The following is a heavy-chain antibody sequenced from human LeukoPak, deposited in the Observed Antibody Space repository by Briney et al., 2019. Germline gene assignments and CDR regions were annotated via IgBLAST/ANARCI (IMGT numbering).Heavy chain of an antibody. V-gene: IGHV4-39*02. D-gene: IGHD2/OR15-2a*01. J-gene: IGHJ4*02. CDR2: IYYSGNT. CDR1: GGSISSSTHY. Sequence: PSETLSLTCTVSGGSISSSTHYWGWIRQPPGKGLEWIGSIYYSGNTYYNPSLKSRVTISVDTSKNHFSLKLNSVTAADTAVYTCARRRSSPFLGPYFDYWGQGTLVTVSS. CDR3: ARRRSSPFLGPYFDY.